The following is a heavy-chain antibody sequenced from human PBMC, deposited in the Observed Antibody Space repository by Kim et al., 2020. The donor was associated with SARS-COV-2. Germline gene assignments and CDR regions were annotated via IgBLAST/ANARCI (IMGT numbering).Heavy chain of an antibody. V-gene: IGHV4-39*02. CDR1: GASVTTSSLY. CDR3: AANWDY. CDR2: MSYGGPT. J-gene: IGHJ4*02. Sequence: SETLSLTCNGSGASVTTSSLYWGWFRQPPGKGLEWIGSMSYGGPTDYNPSLKSRLFMSVDTSKNHFSLKLSSMIAADTAVYYCAANWDYWGPGTLVTVSS.